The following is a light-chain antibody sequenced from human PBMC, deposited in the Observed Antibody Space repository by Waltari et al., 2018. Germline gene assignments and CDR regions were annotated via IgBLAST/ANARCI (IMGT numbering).Light chain of an antibody. Sequence: QSALTQPPSASGSPGQTVTISCAGTSSDVGSSDYVSWYQKHPGQAPKLLIYHVTKRPSGVPDLCSGSKSGNTASLTVSGLQAEDEADYYCSSNAGINNFVFGGGTKLTVL. CDR2: HVT. V-gene: IGLV2-8*01. CDR1: SSDVGSSDY. CDR3: SSNAGINNFV. J-gene: IGLJ2*01.